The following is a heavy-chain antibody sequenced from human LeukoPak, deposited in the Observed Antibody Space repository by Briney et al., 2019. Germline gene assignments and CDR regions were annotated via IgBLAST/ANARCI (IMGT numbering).Heavy chain of an antibody. CDR1: GFSISSNY. V-gene: IGHV3-53*01. CDR2: IYSAGDT. CDR3: ASYYCTSGTCYFDY. J-gene: IGHJ4*02. D-gene: IGHD2-8*01. Sequence: GGSLRLSCAVSGFSISSNYISWVRQAPGKGLEWLSVIYSAGDTYYADSVKGRFTISKDNSKNMVYLQVSSLRGEDTAFYYCASYYCTSGTCYFDYWGQGTLDTVSS.